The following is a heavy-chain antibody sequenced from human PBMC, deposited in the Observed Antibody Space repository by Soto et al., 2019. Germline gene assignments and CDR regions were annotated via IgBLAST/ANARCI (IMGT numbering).Heavy chain of an antibody. CDR1: GGTFSSYA. J-gene: IGHJ6*02. D-gene: IGHD3-9*01. V-gene: IGHV1-69*13. CDR3: ARSSKYYDILTGPALYYYYGMDV. Sequence: SVKVSCKASGGTFSSYAISWVRQAPGQGLEWMGGIIPIFGTANYAQKFQGRVTITADESTSTAYMELSSLRSEDTAVYYCARSSKYYDILTGPALYYYYGMDVWSQGTTVTVSS. CDR2: IIPIFGTA.